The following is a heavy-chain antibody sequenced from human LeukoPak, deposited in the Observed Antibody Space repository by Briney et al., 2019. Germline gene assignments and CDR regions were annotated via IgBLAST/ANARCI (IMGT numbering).Heavy chain of an antibody. CDR2: INPNSGGT. D-gene: IGHD2-2*01. Sequence: ASVKVSCXGSGYSFADYYIHWVRQARGQGLEWMAWINPNSGGTNCAQKFQGRVTMTSDTSISTAYMELSSLRSDDTAVYYCARVPCLTTTCDPRNWFDPWGQGTLVTVSS. CDR3: ARVPCLTTTCDPRNWFDP. J-gene: IGHJ5*02. CDR1: GYSFADYY. V-gene: IGHV1-2*02.